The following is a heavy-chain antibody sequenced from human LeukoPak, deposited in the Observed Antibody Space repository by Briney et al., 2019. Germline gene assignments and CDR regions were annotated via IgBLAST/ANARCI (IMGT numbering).Heavy chain of an antibody. CDR2: INHSGST. CDR3: ARGRTDAVTYYEFWSARKWFDP. J-gene: IGHJ5*02. V-gene: IGHV4-34*01. D-gene: IGHD3-3*01. Sequence: SETLSLTCAVYGGSFSGYYWSWIRQPPGKGLEWIGEINHSGSTNYNPSLKSQVTIPVDTSQNQFSLKLSSVTAAETAVSYCARGRTDAVTYYEFWSARKWFDPWGQGTLVTVSS. CDR1: GGSFSGYY.